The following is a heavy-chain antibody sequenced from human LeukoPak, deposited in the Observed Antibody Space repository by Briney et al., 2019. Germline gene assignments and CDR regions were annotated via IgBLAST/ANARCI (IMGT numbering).Heavy chain of an antibody. V-gene: IGHV1-46*01. Sequence: AASVKVSCKASGYTFTSYYIHWVRQAPGQGLEWMGIINPSGGSTSYTQKFQGRITMTRDTSTSTVYMELSSLRYEDTAVYYCAREAQFGDKGSFDYWGQGTLVTVSS. D-gene: IGHD4-17*01. J-gene: IGHJ4*02. CDR1: GYTFTSYY. CDR3: AREAQFGDKGSFDY. CDR2: INPSGGST.